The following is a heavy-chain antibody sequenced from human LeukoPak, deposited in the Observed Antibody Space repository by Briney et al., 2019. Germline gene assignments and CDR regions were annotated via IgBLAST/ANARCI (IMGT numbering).Heavy chain of an antibody. V-gene: IGHV7-4-1*02. CDR2: INTNTGNP. J-gene: IGHJ4*02. CDR1: GYTFTGYY. Sequence: PRASVKVSCKASGYTFTGYYMHWVRQAPGQGLEWMGWINTNTGNPTYAQGFTGRFVFSLDTSVSTAYLQISSLKAEDTAVYYCARDAKFSDYWGQGTLVTVSS. CDR3: ARDAKFSDY.